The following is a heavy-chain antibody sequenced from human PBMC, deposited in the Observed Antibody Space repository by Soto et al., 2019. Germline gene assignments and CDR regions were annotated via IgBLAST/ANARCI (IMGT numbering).Heavy chain of an antibody. D-gene: IGHD1-1*01. V-gene: IGHV3-53*01. Sequence: EVQLVDSGGGLIQPAGSLRLSCSDFGFTVSGNYMNWVRQAPGKGLEWVSTIYSGGNTYYADSVKGRFTISRDNSKNTLYLQMNSRRAEDTAVYYCTRGDGTSDYWGQGTLVTVSS. CDR3: TRGDGTSDY. J-gene: IGHJ4*02. CDR2: IYSGGNT. CDR1: GFTVSGNY.